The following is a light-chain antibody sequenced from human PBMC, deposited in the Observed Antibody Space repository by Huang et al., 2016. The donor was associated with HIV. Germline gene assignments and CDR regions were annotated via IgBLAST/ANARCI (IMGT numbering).Light chain of an antibody. CDR3: QQYGSSSYT. CDR1: QSVSSRY. V-gene: IGKV3D-20*01. CDR2: DAY. J-gene: IGKJ2*01. Sequence: EIVLTQSPASLSLSPGERAMLTCGASQSVSSRYLARFQQKPGLPPRLLIYDAYVGAPGIPDRFSGGGSGTDFTRTISRLEPADFAVYYCQQYGSSSYTFGQGTKVEIK.